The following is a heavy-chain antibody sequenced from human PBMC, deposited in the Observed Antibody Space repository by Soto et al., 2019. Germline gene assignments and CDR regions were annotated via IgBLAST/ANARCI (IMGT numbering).Heavy chain of an antibody. Sequence: ASVKVSCKASGYTFTSYGISWVRQAPGQGLEWMGWISAYNGNTNYAQKFQGRVTITRDTSATTAYMELSSLRSEDTAMYYCARSPQPYYYDSSGSIDYWGQGTLVTVSS. CDR3: ARSPQPYYYDSSGSIDY. D-gene: IGHD3-22*01. CDR2: ISAYNGNT. V-gene: IGHV1-18*01. J-gene: IGHJ4*02. CDR1: GYTFTSYG.